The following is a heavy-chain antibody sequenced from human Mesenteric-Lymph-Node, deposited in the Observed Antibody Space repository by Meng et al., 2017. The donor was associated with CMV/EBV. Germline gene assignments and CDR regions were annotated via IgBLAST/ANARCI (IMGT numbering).Heavy chain of an antibody. CDR1: GFTFSSNW. V-gene: IGHV3-74*01. Sequence: GESLKISCAASGFTFSSNWMHWVRQAPGKGLVWVSRINTDGTSTTYAGSVKGRFTISRDNAKNTLYLQMNSLRAEDTAVYYCARDPSSWELPADYWGQGTLVTVSS. D-gene: IGHD1-26*01. CDR3: ARDPSSWELPADY. J-gene: IGHJ4*02. CDR2: INTDGTST.